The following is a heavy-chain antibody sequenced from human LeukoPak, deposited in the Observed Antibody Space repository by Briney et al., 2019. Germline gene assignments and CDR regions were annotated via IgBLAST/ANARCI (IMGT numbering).Heavy chain of an antibody. CDR1: GGSISSSNW. CDR2: IYHSGST. Sequence: SETLSLTCAVSGGSISSSNWWSWVRQPPGKGLEWIGEIYHSGSTNYNPSLKSRVTISVDKSKNQFSLKLSSVTAADTAVYYCARDHRGSYYYDSSHDYWGQGTLVTVSS. D-gene: IGHD3-22*01. J-gene: IGHJ4*02. CDR3: ARDHRGSYYYDSSHDY. V-gene: IGHV4-4*02.